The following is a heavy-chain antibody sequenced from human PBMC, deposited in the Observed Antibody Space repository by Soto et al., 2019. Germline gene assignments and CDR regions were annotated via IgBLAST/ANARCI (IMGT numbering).Heavy chain of an antibody. J-gene: IGHJ4*02. Sequence: QVQLVQSGAEVKKPGASVKVSCKASGYTFTTYYFHWVRQAPGQGLEWMGVISPSSGDTGYAQKFQGRVIMTRNTSTSTLYMELSSLSYDDTAMYYFARDLCGYGDSHYWGQGTLVIVSS. V-gene: IGHV1-46*01. CDR2: ISPSSGDT. CDR3: ARDLCGYGDSHY. D-gene: IGHD4-17*01. CDR1: GYTFTTYY.